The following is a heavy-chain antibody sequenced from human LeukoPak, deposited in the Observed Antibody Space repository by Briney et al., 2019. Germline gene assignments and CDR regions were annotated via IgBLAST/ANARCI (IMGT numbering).Heavy chain of an antibody. J-gene: IGHJ4*02. CDR1: GFTFSSYA. V-gene: IGHV3-23*01. CDR3: AKGGPYYYDSSGHYIDY. CDR2: ISGSGGST. Sequence: GGSLRLSCAASGFTFSSYAMSLVRQAPGKGLEWVSAISGSGGSTYYADSVKGRFTISRDNSKNTLYLQMNSLRAEDTAVYYCAKGGPYYYDSSGHYIDYWGQGTLVTVSS. D-gene: IGHD3-22*01.